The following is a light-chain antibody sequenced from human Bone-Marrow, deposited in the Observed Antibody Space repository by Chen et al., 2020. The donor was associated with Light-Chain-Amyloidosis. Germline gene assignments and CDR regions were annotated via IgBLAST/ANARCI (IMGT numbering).Light chain of an antibody. CDR3: QSADSSGTYEVI. CDR1: DLPTKY. V-gene: IGLV3-25*03. Sequence: SYELPQPPSVSVSPGQTARITCSGDDLPTKYAYWYQQKPGQAPVLGIHRDTERPSGISERCSGSSSGTTATLTVSGVQAEDEADYHCQSADSSGTYEVIFGGGTELTVL. CDR2: RDT. J-gene: IGLJ2*01.